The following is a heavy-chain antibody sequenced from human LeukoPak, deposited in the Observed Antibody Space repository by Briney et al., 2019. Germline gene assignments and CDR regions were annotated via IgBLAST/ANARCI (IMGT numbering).Heavy chain of an antibody. CDR3: ARARDYIWGSYRYMVPFDY. CDR2: INHSGST. V-gene: IGHV4-34*01. J-gene: IGHJ4*02. CDR1: GGSFSSYY. Sequence: PSETLSLTCAVYGGSFSSYYWSWIRQPLGKGLEWIGEINHSGSTNYNPSLKSRVTISVDTSKNQVSLKLSSVTAADTAVYYCARARDYIWGSYRYMVPFDYWGQGTLVTVSS. D-gene: IGHD3-16*02.